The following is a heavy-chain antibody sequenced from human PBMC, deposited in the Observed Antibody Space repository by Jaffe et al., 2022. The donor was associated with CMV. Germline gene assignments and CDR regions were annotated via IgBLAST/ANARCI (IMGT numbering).Heavy chain of an antibody. CDR3: ARLNLAAAGHPEEIYYLDV. Sequence: EVQLVQSGAEVKKPGESLRISCKASGYSFSVFWITWVRQMPGRGLEWMGRIDPTDSYTNYSPSFQGHVTISADKSISTAYLQWSSLKASDTAMYYCARLNLAAAGHPEEIYYLDVWGKGTTVTVSS. CDR2: IDPTDSYT. CDR1: GYSFSVFW. J-gene: IGHJ6*03. V-gene: IGHV5-10-1*03. D-gene: IGHD6-13*01.